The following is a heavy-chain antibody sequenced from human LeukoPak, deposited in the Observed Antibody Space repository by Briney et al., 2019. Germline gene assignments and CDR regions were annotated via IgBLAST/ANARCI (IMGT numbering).Heavy chain of an antibody. V-gene: IGHV3-7*01. J-gene: IGHJ6*02. D-gene: IGHD3-3*01. CDR1: GFTFSSYW. Sequence: PGGSLRLSCAASGFTFSSYWMSWVRQAPGKGLEWVANIKQDGSEKYYVDSVKGRFTISRDNAKNSLYLQMNSLRAEDTAVYYCARDKYDFRSGYPYGMDVWGQGTTVTVSS. CDR3: ARDKYDFRSGYPYGMDV. CDR2: IKQDGSEK.